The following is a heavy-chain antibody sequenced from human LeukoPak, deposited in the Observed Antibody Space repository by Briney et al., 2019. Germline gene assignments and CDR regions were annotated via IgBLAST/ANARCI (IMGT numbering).Heavy chain of an antibody. D-gene: IGHD2-8*01. CDR1: GFTFSSYE. V-gene: IGHV3-48*03. CDR3: ARDSRCMLFCYYGMDV. CDR2: ISSSGSTI. Sequence: GGSLRLSCAASGFTFSSYEMNWVRQAPGKGLEWVSYISSSGSTIYYADSVKGRFTISRDNAKNSLYQQMNSLRAEDTAVYYCARDSRCMLFCYYGMDVWGQGTTVTVSS. J-gene: IGHJ6*02.